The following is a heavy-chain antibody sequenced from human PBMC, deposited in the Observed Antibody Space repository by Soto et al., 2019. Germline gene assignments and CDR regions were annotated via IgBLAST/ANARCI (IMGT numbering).Heavy chain of an antibody. Sequence: PGGSLRLSCAASGFSFSEAWMNWVRQAPGQGPEWIGRIKSKIDGGTADYVAPLIGRITISRDDSKSILYLQLNSLRIEDTGVYYCTAGPRWGQGTLVTVSS. J-gene: IGHJ4*02. CDR1: GFSFSEAW. CDR2: IKSKIDGGTA. CDR3: TAGPR. V-gene: IGHV3-15*01.